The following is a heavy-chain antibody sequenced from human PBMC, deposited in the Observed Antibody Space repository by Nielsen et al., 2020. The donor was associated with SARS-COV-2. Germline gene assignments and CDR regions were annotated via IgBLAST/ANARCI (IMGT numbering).Heavy chain of an antibody. CDR1: GYSFTSYW. J-gene: IGHJ4*02. Sequence: GESLKISCKGSGYSFTSYWIGWVRQMPGKGLEWMGIIYPGDSDTRYSPSFQGQVTISADKSISTAYLQWSSLKASDTAMYYCARDLGQSPPQYVAIFGVVIPNMLDYWGQGTLVTVSS. CDR2: IYPGDSDT. D-gene: IGHD3-3*01. CDR3: ARDLGQSPPQYVAIFGVVIPNMLDY. V-gene: IGHV5-51*01.